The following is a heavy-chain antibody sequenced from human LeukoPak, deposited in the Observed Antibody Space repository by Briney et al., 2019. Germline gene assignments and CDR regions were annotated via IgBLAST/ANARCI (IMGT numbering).Heavy chain of an antibody. V-gene: IGHV3-23*01. CDR2: ISASGGTT. CDR1: GFTFSSYA. J-gene: IGHJ4*02. Sequence: GGSLRPSCAASGFTFSSYAMSWVRQAPGKGLEWVSAISASGGTTYYADSVKGRFTISRDNSKNTLYLQMNSLRAEDTALYYCAKDFYGDWYYFDYWGQGTLVTVSS. D-gene: IGHD4-17*01. CDR3: AKDFYGDWYYFDY.